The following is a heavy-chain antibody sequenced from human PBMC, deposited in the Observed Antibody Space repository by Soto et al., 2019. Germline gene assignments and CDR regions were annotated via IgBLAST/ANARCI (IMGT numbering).Heavy chain of an antibody. CDR2: ISGSGGST. CDR1: GFTFSSYA. J-gene: IGHJ4*02. V-gene: IGHV3-23*01. Sequence: GGSLRLSCAASGFTFSSYAMIWVRQAPGKGLEWVSAISGSGGSTYYADSVKGRFTISRDNSKNTLYLQMNSLRAEDTAVYYCATGLFWSGYYLVPFDYWGQGTLVTVSS. CDR3: ATGLFWSGYYLVPFDY. D-gene: IGHD3-3*01.